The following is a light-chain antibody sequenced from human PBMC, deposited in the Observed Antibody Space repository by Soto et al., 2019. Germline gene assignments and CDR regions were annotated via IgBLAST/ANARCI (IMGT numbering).Light chain of an antibody. V-gene: IGKV3-20*01. Sequence: PGETATLSCRASQSINSNYLVWYQQKPGQSPSLLIYATSTRATGIPDRFSGSGSGTDFTLTISRLEPEDFAVFYCQQYDNSITFGQGTRLEIE. J-gene: IGKJ5*01. CDR1: QSINSNY. CDR3: QQYDNSIT. CDR2: ATS.